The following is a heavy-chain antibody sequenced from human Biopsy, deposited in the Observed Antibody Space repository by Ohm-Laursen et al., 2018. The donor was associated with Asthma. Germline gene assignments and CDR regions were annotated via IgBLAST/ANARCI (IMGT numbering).Heavy chain of an antibody. CDR3: ARKAGSCISRTCYSLDF. J-gene: IGHJ4*02. V-gene: IGHV1-69*13. D-gene: IGHD2-2*01. CDR2: INSVFGTT. CDR1: GGTFNTYV. Sequence: ASVKVSCKSLGGTFNTYVIGWARQAPGQGLEWMGGINSVFGTTTYPQEFQDRVTITADGSTSTVYMELSSLRSEDTAVYYCARKAGSCISRTCYSLDFWGQGTLVTVSS.